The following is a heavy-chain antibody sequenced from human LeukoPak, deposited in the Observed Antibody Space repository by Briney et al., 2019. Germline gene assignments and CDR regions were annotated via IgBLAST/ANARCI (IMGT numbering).Heavy chain of an antibody. D-gene: IGHD3-3*01. J-gene: IGHJ3*02. CDR2: INPNSGGT. CDR1: GYTFTGYY. CDR3: ARSRRNHYDFWSGQDAFDI. V-gene: IGHV1-2*02. Sequence: ASVKVSCKASGYTFTGYYMHWVRQAPGQGLEWMGWINPNSGGTNYAQKFQGRVTMTRDTSISTAYMELSRLRSDDTAVYYCARSRRNHYDFWSGQDAFDIWGQGTTVTVSS.